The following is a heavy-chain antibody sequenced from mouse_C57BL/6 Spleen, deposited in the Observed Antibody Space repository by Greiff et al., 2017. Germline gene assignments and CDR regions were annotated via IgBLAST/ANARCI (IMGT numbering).Heavy chain of an antibody. CDR1: GYAFSSSW. J-gene: IGHJ3*01. D-gene: IGHD3-3*01. CDR2: IYPGDGDT. V-gene: IGHV1-82*01. CDR3: AREGGTPRGFAY. Sequence: VQLQQSGPELVKPGASVKISCTASGYAFSSSWMNWVKQRPGKGLEWIGRIYPGDGDTNYNGKFKGKATLTADKSSSTAYMQLSSLTSEDSAVYFCAREGGTPRGFAYWGQGTLVTVSA.